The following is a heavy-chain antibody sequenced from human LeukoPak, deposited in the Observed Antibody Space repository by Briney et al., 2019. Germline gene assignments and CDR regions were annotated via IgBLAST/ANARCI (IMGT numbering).Heavy chain of an antibody. CDR3: ARERFTSLYSYGPNWFDP. CDR1: GYTFTSYG. J-gene: IGHJ5*02. V-gene: IGHV1-18*01. Sequence: ASVKDSCKTSGYTFTSYGISWVRQAPGQGLEWMGWISAYNGNTNYAQKFQGRVTMTRDTSTSTAYMDLRSLRSDDTAVYYCARERFTSLYSYGPNWFDPWGQGTLVTVSS. CDR2: ISAYNGNT. D-gene: IGHD5-18*01.